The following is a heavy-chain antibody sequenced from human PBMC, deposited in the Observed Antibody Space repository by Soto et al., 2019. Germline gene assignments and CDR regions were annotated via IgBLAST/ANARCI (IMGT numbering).Heavy chain of an antibody. D-gene: IGHD2-15*01. CDR2: ISDSGGST. J-gene: IGHJ4*02. Sequence: GSLRLSCAASGFNFRSYAMTWVRQAPGKGLDWVAAISDSGGSTHYADSVKGRFTISRDNSKNTVYLQMSSLRAEDTAVYYCTLYCSGVTCSGHWGQGTLVTVSS. V-gene: IGHV3-23*01. CDR1: GFNFRSYA. CDR3: TLYCSGVTCSGH.